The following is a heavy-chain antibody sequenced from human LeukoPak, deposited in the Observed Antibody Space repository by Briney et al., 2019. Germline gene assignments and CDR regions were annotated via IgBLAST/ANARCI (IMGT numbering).Heavy chain of an antibody. CDR3: ARKGDSGGYGGLGY. V-gene: IGHV4-59*08. CDR2: IYNSGST. D-gene: IGHD1-26*01. J-gene: IGHJ4*02. CDR1: GGSVSSYY. Sequence: SETLSLTCTVSGGSVSSYYWSWIRQPPGKGLEWIGYIYNSGSTNYNPSLKSRVTISVDTSKNQFSLKLSSVTAADTAVYYCARKGDSGGYGGLGYWGQGTLVTVSS.